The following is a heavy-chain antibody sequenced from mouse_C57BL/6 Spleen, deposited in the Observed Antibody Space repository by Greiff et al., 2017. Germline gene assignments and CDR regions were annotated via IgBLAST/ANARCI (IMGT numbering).Heavy chain of an antibody. V-gene: IGHV5-9-1*02. CDR1: GFTFSSYA. Sequence: EVQLKESGEGLVKPGGSLKLSCAASGFTFSSYAMSWVRQTPEKRLEWVAYISSGGDYIYYADTVKGRFTISRDNARNTLYLQMSSLKSEDTAMYYCTRDGYDYDEGWFAYWGQGTLVTVSA. CDR2: ISSGGDYI. CDR3: TRDGYDYDEGWFAY. D-gene: IGHD2-4*01. J-gene: IGHJ3*01.